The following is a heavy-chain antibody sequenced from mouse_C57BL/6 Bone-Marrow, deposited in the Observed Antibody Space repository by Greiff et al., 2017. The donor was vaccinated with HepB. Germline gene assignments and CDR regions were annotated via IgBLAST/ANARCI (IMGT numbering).Heavy chain of an antibody. CDR3: ARHLGSGLYAMDY. Sequence: EVKVVESGGGLVQPGGSLKLSCAASGFTFSDYYMYWVRQTPEKRLEWVAYISNGGGSTYYPDTVKGRFTISRDNAKNTLYLQMSRLKSEDTAMYYCARHLGSGLYAMDYWGQGTSVTVSS. J-gene: IGHJ4*01. CDR1: GFTFSDYY. CDR2: ISNGGGST. D-gene: IGHD3-2*02. V-gene: IGHV5-12*01.